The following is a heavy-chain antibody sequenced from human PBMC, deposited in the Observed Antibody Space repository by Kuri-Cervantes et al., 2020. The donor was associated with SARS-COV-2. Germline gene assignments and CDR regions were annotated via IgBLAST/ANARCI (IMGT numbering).Heavy chain of an antibody. CDR1: GGSISSYY. CDR2: IYYSGST. Sequence: SETLSLTCTVSGGSISSYYWSWIRQPPGKGLEWIGYIYYSGSTNYNPTLKSRVTISVDTSKNQFSLKLSSVTASDTAVYSCARDHRGKNWNHRTFWYFDLWGRGTLVTVSS. CDR3: ARDHRGKNWNHRTFWYFDL. V-gene: IGHV4-59*01. D-gene: IGHD1-14*01. J-gene: IGHJ2*01.